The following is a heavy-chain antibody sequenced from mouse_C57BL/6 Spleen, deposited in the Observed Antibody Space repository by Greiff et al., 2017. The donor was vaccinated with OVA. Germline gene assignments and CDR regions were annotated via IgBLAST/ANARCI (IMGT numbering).Heavy chain of an antibody. CDR1: GYSITSGYY. J-gene: IGHJ3*01. V-gene: IGHV3-6*01. CDR2: ISYDGSN. CDR3: ARRTWDAGFAY. D-gene: IGHD4-1*01. Sequence: DVKLQESGPGLVKPSQSLSLTCSVTGYSITSGYYWNWIRQFPGNKLEWMGYISYDGSNNYNPSLKNRISITRDTSKNQFFLKLNSVTTEDTATYYCARRTWDAGFAYWGQGTLVTVSA.